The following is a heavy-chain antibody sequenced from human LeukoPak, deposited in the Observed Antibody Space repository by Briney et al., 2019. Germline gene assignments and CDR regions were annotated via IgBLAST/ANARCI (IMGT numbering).Heavy chain of an antibody. CDR1: GFTVSSNY. J-gene: IGHJ4*01. CDR3: ARYGDYLEFDY. Sequence: GGSLRLSCAASGFTVSSNYMSWVRQAPGKGLEWVSVIYSGGSTYYADSVKGRFTISRDNSKNTLYLQMNSLKAEDTAVYYCARYGDYLEFDYWGHGTLVTVSS. CDR2: IYSGGST. D-gene: IGHD4-17*01. V-gene: IGHV3-53*01.